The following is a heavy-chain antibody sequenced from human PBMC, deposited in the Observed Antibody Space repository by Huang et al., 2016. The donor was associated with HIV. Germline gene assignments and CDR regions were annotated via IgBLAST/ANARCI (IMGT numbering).Heavy chain of an antibody. CDR3: ARDSRYWSSGTSGWYYFYGLDV. CDR2: INPNSGGT. CDR1: GYTFTGYY. V-gene: IGHV1-2*02. Sequence: QVHLVQSGAEVKKPGASVKVSCKASGYTFTGYYIHWVRQAPGQGLEWRGWINPNSGGTNSAQTLQDRITMTRDTSINTAYMELRRLKSDDTAIYYCARDSRYWSSGTSGWYYFYGLDVWGQGTAVTVS. J-gene: IGHJ6*02. D-gene: IGHD2-2*01.